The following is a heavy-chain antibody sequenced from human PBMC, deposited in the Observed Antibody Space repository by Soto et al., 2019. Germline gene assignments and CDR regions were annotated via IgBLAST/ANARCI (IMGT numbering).Heavy chain of an antibody. J-gene: IGHJ6*02. V-gene: IGHV1-8*01. Sequence: ASVKVSCKASGYTFTSYDINWVRQATGQGLEWMGWMNPNSGNTGYAQKFQGRVTMTRNTSISTAYMELSSLRSEDTAVYYCAREGRGYCSGGSCSWIARGYRYGMDVWGQGTTVTVSS. CDR1: GYTFTSYD. CDR2: MNPNSGNT. CDR3: AREGRGYCSGGSCSWIARGYRYGMDV. D-gene: IGHD2-15*01.